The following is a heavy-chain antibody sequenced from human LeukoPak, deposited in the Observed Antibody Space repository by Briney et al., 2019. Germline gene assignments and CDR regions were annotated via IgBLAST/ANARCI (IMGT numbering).Heavy chain of an antibody. CDR1: GGSFSGYY. Sequence: SETLSLTCAVYGGSFSGYYWSWIRQPPGKGLEWIGEINHSGSTNYNPSLKSRVTISVDTSKNQFSLKLSSVTAADTAVYYCATGYYNPLFDYWGQGTLVTVSS. CDR3: ATGYYNPLFDY. J-gene: IGHJ4*02. V-gene: IGHV4-34*01. CDR2: INHSGST. D-gene: IGHD3-9*01.